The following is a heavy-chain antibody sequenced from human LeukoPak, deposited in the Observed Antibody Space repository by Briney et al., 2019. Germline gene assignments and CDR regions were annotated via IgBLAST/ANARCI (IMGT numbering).Heavy chain of an antibody. J-gene: IGHJ4*02. V-gene: IGHV3-30*04. D-gene: IGHD2-21*02. CDR3: ARDTSSLAYCGGDCYIDY. Sequence: GRSLRISCAASGFTFSSYAMHWVRQAPGKGLEWVAVISYDGSNKYYADSVKGRFTISRDNSKNTLYLQMNSLRAEDTAVYYCARDTSSLAYCGGDCYIDYWGQGTLVTVSS. CDR1: GFTFSSYA. CDR2: ISYDGSNK.